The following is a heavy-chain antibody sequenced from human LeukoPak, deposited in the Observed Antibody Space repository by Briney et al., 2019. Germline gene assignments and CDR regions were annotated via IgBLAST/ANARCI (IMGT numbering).Heavy chain of an antibody. V-gene: IGHV3-48*04. CDR2: ISSRSSTI. CDR1: GFTFSSYS. CDR3: ARESMEGKGDFDY. J-gene: IGHJ4*02. D-gene: IGHD1-1*01. Sequence: SGGSLRLSCAASGFTFSSYSMNWVRQAPGKGLEWVSYISSRSSTIHYADSVKGRFTISRDNAKNSLYLQMNSLRAEDTAVYYCARESMEGKGDFDYWGQGTQVTVSS.